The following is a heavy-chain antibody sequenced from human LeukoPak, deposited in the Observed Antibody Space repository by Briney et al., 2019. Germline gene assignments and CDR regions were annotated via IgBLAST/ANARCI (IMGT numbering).Heavy chain of an antibody. J-gene: IGHJ4*02. V-gene: IGHV4-59*07. Sequence: SDTLSLTCTVSGGSISNYYWSWIRQPPGKGLEWIGYIYYSGGTNYNPSLKSRVTISVDTSKNQFSLKLSSVTAADTAVYYCATSLRGYYDCWGQGTLVTVSS. CDR1: GGSISNYY. D-gene: IGHD3-22*01. CDR3: ATSLRGYYDC. CDR2: IYYSGGT.